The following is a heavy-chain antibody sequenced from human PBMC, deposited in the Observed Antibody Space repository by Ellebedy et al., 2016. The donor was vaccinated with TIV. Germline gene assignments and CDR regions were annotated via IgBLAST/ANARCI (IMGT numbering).Heavy chain of an antibody. D-gene: IGHD3-22*01. CDR3: AKDMENYYDSSGYLGWFDP. Sequence: SLKISXVASGFTFSDYWMHWVRQAPGKGLEWVSGISWNSGSIGYADSVKGRFTISRDNAKNSLYLQMNSLRAEDTALYYCAKDMENYYDSSGYLGWFDPWGQGTLVTVSS. J-gene: IGHJ5*02. CDR1: GFTFSDYW. V-gene: IGHV3-9*01. CDR2: ISWNSGSI.